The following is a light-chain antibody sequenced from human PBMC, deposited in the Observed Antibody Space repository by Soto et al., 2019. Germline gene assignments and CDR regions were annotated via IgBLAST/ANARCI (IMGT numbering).Light chain of an antibody. V-gene: IGKV1-6*01. J-gene: IGKJ1*01. CDR3: LQDYNYPRT. CDR2: GAS. CDR1: QGIGSD. Sequence: AIQLTQSPSSLSVSVGDRVTISCRASQGIGSDLRWYQQRPGQAPNLLIYGASNLQSGVPSRFSGSGSGTDFTLTISSLQPEDFATYYCLQDYNYPRTFGQGTKVDIK.